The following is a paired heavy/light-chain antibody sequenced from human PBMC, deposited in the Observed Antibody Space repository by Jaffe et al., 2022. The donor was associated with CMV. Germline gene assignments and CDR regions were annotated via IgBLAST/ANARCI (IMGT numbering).Light chain of an antibody. CDR1: QDISIY. Sequence: DIQMTQSPSSLSASVGDRVTITCQASQDISIYINWYQQKPGKAPKLLIYDASNLEAGVPSRFSGGGSGTDFTFTISSLQPEDVARYFCQQSDNLPFTFGQGTKLEI. J-gene: IGKJ2*01. V-gene: IGKV1-33*01. CDR3: QQSDNLPFT. CDR2: DAS.
Heavy chain of an antibody. CDR2: IIGNGAST. V-gene: IGHV3-23*01. CDR3: AKGKHF. J-gene: IGHJ4*02. Sequence: EVQMLESGGDLVQPGGSLRLSCAASGFTFSNYAMSWVRQAPGKGLEWVSAIIGNGASTYYTDSVKGRFTISRDNSKNTLYLQMSNLRADDTAVYFCAKGKHFWGQGTLVTVSS. CDR1: GFTFSNYA.